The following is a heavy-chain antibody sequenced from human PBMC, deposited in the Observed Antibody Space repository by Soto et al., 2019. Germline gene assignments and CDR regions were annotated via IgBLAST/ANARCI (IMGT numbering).Heavy chain of an antibody. V-gene: IGHV3-23*01. Sequence: PGGSLRLSCAASGFTFSSYAMSWVRQAPGKGLEWFSAISGSGGSTYYADSVKGRFTISRDNSKNTLYLQMNSLRAEDTAVYYCAKGGSSSDYYGMDVWGQGPTVIVCS. J-gene: IGHJ6*02. CDR1: GFTFSSYA. D-gene: IGHD6-6*01. CDR2: ISGSGGST. CDR3: AKGGSSSDYYGMDV.